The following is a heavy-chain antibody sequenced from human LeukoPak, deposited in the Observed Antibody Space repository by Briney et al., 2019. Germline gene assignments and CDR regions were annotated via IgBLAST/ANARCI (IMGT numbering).Heavy chain of an antibody. V-gene: IGHV4-34*01. CDR2: INHSGST. CDR1: GGSFSGYY. D-gene: IGHD3-9*01. J-gene: IGHJ4*02. CDR3: ARRRKYYDILTGYPLYYFDY. Sequence: SETLSLTCAVYGGSFSGYYWSWIRQPPVKGLEWIGEINHSGSTNYNPSLKSRVTISVDTSKNQFSLKLSSVTAADTAVYYCARRRKYYDILTGYPLYYFDYWGQGTLVTVSS.